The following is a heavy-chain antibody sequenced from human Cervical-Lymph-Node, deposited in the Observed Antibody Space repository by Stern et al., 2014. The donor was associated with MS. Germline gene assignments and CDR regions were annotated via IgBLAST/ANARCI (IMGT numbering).Heavy chain of an antibody. CDR2: ISTRTGNP. D-gene: IGHD6-13*01. CDR3: ARESRDSVSWYHD. Sequence: VQLVQSGSELKKPGASVRVSCKASGYTFTQHALNWVRQAPGQGLEWMGWISTRTGNPTYAPGFSGRFVFSLDTSVNTAYLQISRLKTEDTAMYFCARESRDSVSWYHDWGQGTLVTVSS. J-gene: IGHJ4*02. V-gene: IGHV7-4-1*02. CDR1: GYTFTQHA.